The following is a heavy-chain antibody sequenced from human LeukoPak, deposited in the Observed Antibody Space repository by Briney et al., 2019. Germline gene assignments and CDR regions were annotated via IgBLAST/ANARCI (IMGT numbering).Heavy chain of an antibody. V-gene: IGHV3-43D*03. J-gene: IGHJ4*02. CDR2: ISWDGGST. D-gene: IGHD1-26*01. Sequence: GGSLRLSCAASGFTFDDYAMHWVRQAPGKGLEWVSLISWDGGSTYYADSVKGRFTISRDNSKNSLYLQMNSLRAEDTALYYCAKESGSYYEDWGQGTLVTVSS. CDR1: GFTFDDYA. CDR3: AKESGSYYED.